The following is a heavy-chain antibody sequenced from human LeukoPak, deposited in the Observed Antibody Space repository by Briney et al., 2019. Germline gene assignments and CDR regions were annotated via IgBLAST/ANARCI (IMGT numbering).Heavy chain of an antibody. CDR2: INPSGGST. CDR3: ARGITMALDY. CDR1: GYTLTELS. V-gene: IGHV1-46*01. Sequence: GASVKVSCKVSGYTLTELSMHWVRQAPGQGLEWMGIINPSGGSTSYAQKFQGRVTMTRDTSTSTVYMELSSLRSEDTAVYYCARGITMALDYWGQGTLVTVSS. J-gene: IGHJ4*02. D-gene: IGHD3-10*01.